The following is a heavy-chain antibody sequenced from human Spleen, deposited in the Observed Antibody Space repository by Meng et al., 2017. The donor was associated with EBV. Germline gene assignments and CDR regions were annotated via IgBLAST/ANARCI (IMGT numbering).Heavy chain of an antibody. CDR3: ARGAIFGVGWFDS. D-gene: IGHD3-3*01. Sequence: QEVLVDYGGGLAKPGASLVLSCAASGFTLSDHYMSWIRQAPGKGLEWISYISGSGTLIDYADSVKGRFTVYKDNAKNSLYLQTSSLRAEDTAVYYCARGAIFGVGWFDSWGQGSLVTVSS. J-gene: IGHJ5*01. V-gene: IGHV3-11*01. CDR2: ISGSGTLI. CDR1: GFTLSDHY.